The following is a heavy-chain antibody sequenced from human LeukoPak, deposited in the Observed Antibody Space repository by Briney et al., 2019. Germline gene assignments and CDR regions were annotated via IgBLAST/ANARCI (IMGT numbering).Heavy chain of an antibody. CDR1: GFTFRMYG. V-gene: IGHV3-30*18. J-gene: IGHJ4*02. CDR2: ISDDGSRK. Sequence: GGSLRLSCAASGFTFRMYGMHWVRQAPGKGLEWVAVISDDGSRKYYGDSVKGRLTISRDNSKNTLSLEMNSLRAEDTAVYYCAKVKGYGSGSLIGFWGQGTLVTVSS. CDR3: AKVKGYGSGSLIGF. D-gene: IGHD3-10*01.